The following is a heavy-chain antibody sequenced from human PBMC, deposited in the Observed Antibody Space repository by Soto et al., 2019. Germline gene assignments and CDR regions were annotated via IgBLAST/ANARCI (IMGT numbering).Heavy chain of an antibody. V-gene: IGHV5-51*01. CDR3: ARASIAAAGREGYYYYYYGMDV. D-gene: IGHD6-13*01. Sequence: GESLKISCKGSGYSFTSYWIGWVRQMPGKGLEWMGIIYPGDSDTRYSPSFQGQVTISADKSISTAYLQWSSLKASDTAMYYCARASIAAAGREGYYYYYYGMDVWGQGTTVTV. J-gene: IGHJ6*02. CDR1: GYSFTSYW. CDR2: IYPGDSDT.